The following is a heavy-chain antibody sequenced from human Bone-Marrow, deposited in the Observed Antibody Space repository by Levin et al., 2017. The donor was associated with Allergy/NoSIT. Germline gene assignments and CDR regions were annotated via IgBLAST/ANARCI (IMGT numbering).Heavy chain of an antibody. CDR3: ASIGDSYSIDY. J-gene: IGHJ4*02. V-gene: IGHV4-39*07. CDR1: GGPISSSSYY. Sequence: SQTLSLTCTVSGGPISSSSYYWGWIRQPPGKGLAWIGSIYYSGSTYYNPSLKSRVTISVDTSKNQFSLKLSSVTAADTAVYYCASIGDSYSIDYWGQGTLVTVSS. CDR2: IYYSGST. D-gene: IGHD5-18*01.